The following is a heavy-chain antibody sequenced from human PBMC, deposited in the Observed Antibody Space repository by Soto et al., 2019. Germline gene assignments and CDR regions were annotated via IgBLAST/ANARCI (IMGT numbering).Heavy chain of an antibody. D-gene: IGHD2-2*01. CDR1: GFTVSSNY. Sequence: EVQLVESGGGLVQPGGSLRLSCAASGFTVSSNYMSWVRQAPGKGLEWLSIIYSGGTTYYADSVKGRFIISRDNSKNTVYLQMNSLRVEDTAVYYWARGYCGSSSSCYVAWLDPWGQGTLVTVSS. V-gene: IGHV3-66*01. J-gene: IGHJ5*02. CDR2: IYSGGTT. CDR3: ARGYCGSSSSCYVAWLDP.